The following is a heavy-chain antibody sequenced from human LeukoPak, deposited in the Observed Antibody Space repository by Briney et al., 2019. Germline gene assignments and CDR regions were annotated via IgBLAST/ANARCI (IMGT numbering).Heavy chain of an antibody. J-gene: IGHJ4*02. Sequence: PGGSLRLSCAASGFTFSSYWMHWVRQAPGKGLVWVSRVNEDGSFTTYADSVKGRFTISRDNAKNTLYLQMNSLRAEDTAVYYCARDRSGVGATLYWGQGTLVTVSS. CDR3: ARDRSGVGATLY. CDR1: GFTFSSYW. CDR2: VNEDGSFT. D-gene: IGHD1-26*01. V-gene: IGHV3-74*03.